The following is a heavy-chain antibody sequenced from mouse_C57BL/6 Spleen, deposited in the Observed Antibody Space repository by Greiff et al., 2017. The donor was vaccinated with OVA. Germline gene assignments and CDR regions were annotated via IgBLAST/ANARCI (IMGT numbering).Heavy chain of an antibody. CDR2: INPSTGGT. CDR3: ARRGNYYGSSYDWYFDV. J-gene: IGHJ1*03. V-gene: IGHV1-42*01. Sequence: EVKLQESGPELVQPGASVKISCKASGYSFTGYYMNWVKQSPEKSLEWIGEINPSTGGTTYNQKFKAKATLTVDKSSSTAYMQLKSLTSEDSAVYYCARRGNYYGSSYDWYFDVWGTGTTVTVSS. CDR1: GYSFTGYY. D-gene: IGHD1-1*01.